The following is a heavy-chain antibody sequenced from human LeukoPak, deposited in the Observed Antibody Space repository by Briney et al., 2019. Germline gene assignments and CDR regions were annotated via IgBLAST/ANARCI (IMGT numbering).Heavy chain of an antibody. J-gene: IGHJ4*02. D-gene: IGHD1-7*01. CDR2: IKSKTDGGTI. CDR3: ARARTGTTFDY. Sequence: GGSLRLSCTVSGFTFSRSWMGWVRQAPGKGLEWVGRIKSKTDGGTIEYAAPVKGRFTISRDDSKNTLYLAMISLKTEDTAVYYCARARTGTTFDYWGQGTLVTVSS. CDR1: GFTFSRSW. V-gene: IGHV3-15*01.